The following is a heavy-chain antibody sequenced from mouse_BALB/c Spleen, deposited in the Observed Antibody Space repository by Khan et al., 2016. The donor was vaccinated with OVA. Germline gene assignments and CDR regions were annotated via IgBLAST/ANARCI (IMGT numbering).Heavy chain of an antibody. Sequence: QIQLVQSGAELAKPGASVKMFCKASGYTFINYWILWVKQRPGQGLEWIGYINPSTGYTEYNQNFKDKATLTADKFSSTAYMQLSSLTSEDSAIYYCARRDLRWGFDYWGQGTTLTVSS. V-gene: IGHV1-7*01. D-gene: IGHD1-1*01. CDR2: INPSTGYT. J-gene: IGHJ2*01. CDR3: ARRDLRWGFDY. CDR1: GYTFINYW.